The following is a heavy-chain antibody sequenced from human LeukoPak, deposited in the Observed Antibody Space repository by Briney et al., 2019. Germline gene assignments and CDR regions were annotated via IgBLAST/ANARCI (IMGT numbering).Heavy chain of an antibody. Sequence: SVKVSCKASGYTFTSYGISWVRQAPGQGLEWMGGLIPIFGTANYAEKFQGRVTITADESTSTAYMELSSLRSEDTALYYCASPPLGYCSTISCRLDYWGQGTLVTVSS. J-gene: IGHJ4*02. D-gene: IGHD2-2*01. CDR2: LIPIFGTA. CDR3: ASPPLGYCSTISCRLDY. V-gene: IGHV1-69*13. CDR1: GYTFTSYG.